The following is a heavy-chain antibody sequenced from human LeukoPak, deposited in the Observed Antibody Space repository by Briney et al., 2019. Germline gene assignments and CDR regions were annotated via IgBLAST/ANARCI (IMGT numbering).Heavy chain of an antibody. CDR2: IKQDGSEK. J-gene: IGHJ4*02. Sequence: SGGSLRLSCAASGFTFSDYYMSWVRQAPGKGLEWLANIKQDGSEKYYVDSVKGRFTISRDNAKNSLYLQMNSLRAEDTAVYYCARDPNGDVLDYWGQGTLVTVSS. CDR1: GFTFSDYY. CDR3: ARDPNGDVLDY. V-gene: IGHV3-7*01. D-gene: IGHD4-17*01.